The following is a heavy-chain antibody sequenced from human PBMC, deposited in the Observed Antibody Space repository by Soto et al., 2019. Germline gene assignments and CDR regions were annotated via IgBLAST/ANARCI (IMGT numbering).Heavy chain of an antibody. CDR2: IWYDGNNK. D-gene: IGHD6-25*01. CDR1: GFTFSGFG. Sequence: GGSLRLSCAASGFTFSGFGMLWVRQAPGKGLEWVAVIWYDGNNKNYADSAKGRFTISRDNSKNTLYLQMNSLRAEDTAVYYCTRWGGSATIPYFDYWGQGTQVTVSS. J-gene: IGHJ4*02. CDR3: TRWGGSATIPYFDY. V-gene: IGHV3-33*01.